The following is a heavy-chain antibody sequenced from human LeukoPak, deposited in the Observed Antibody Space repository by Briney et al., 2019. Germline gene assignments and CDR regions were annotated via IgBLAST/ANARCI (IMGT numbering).Heavy chain of an antibody. J-gene: IGHJ4*02. CDR3: ARADGGVRGYYFDY. V-gene: IGHV4-31*03. D-gene: IGHD3-10*01. CDR1: GASISSGGYY. Sequence: PPETLSLTCTVSGASISSGGYYWSWVRQDPGKGLEWIGYIYYGGSTYYNPSLKSRITISVDTSKNQFSLELSSVTAADTAVYFCARADGGVRGYYFDYWGQGIWSPSPQ. CDR2: IYYGGST.